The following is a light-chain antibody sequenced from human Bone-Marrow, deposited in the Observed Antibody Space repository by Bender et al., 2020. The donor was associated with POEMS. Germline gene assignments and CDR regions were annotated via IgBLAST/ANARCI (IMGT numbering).Light chain of an antibody. Sequence: QSALTQPRSVSGSPGQSVTISCTGTSSDIGAYYYVSWYRHYPGKAPKLVIYDVNKRPSGVPYRFSGSNSGDTATLTISRVEAGDEADYFCQAWDINIVVFGGGTKLTVL. V-gene: IGLV2-11*01. CDR3: QAWDINIVV. CDR2: DVN. J-gene: IGLJ2*01. CDR1: SSDIGAYYY.